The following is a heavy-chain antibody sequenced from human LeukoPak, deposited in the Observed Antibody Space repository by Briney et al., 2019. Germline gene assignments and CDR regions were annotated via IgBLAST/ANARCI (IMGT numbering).Heavy chain of an antibody. V-gene: IGHV1-8*03. CDR3: ARMKYSTGAFDI. D-gene: IGHD1-26*01. CDR2: MNPNSGNT. Sequence: GASVKVSCKAPGYTFTSYDINWVRQATGQGLEWMGWMNPNSGNTGYAQKFQGRVTITRNTSISTAYMELSSLRSEDTAVYYCARMKYSTGAFDIWGQGTMVTVSS. J-gene: IGHJ3*02. CDR1: GYTFTSYD.